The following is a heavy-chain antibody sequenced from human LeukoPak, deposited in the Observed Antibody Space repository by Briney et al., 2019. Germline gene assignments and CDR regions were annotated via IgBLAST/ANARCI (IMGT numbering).Heavy chain of an antibody. V-gene: IGHV5-51*01. J-gene: IGHJ4*02. CDR3: ARLEQQRSSFDY. Sequence: GESLRTSCKGSGYSFTSFWIAWVRQMPGKGLEWMEIIYPADSDTRYSPSFQGQVTISADKSISAAYLQWSRLKASDTAMYYCARLEQQRSSFDYWGQGTLVTVSS. CDR1: GYSFTSFW. CDR2: IYPADSDT. D-gene: IGHD6-13*01.